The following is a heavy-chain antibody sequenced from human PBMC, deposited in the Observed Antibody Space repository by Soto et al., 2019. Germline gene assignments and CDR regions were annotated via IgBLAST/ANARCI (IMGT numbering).Heavy chain of an antibody. D-gene: IGHD3-10*01. CDR1: GYTFSTFG. J-gene: IGHJ4*02. V-gene: IGHV1-18*01. CDR3: ARVFTAVETGEIDK. Sequence: QVQLVQSGAEVKKPGASVRLSCKPSGYTFSTFGITWVRQAPGQGLEWMGWINTDNGDTNYAKNFQGRVTMTTDTSTNTAYMELRSLRYDDTGVYYCARVFTAVETGEIDKWGQGTPVTVSS. CDR2: INTDNGDT.